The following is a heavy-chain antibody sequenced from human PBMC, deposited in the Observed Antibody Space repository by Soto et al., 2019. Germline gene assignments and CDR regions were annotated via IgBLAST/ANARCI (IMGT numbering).Heavy chain of an antibody. J-gene: IGHJ5*02. CDR3: ARIPRVNWYVRRWFDP. Sequence: SETLSLTCAVYGGSFSGYYWSWIRQPPGKGLEWIGEINHSGSTNYNPSLKSRVTISVDTSKNQFSLKLSSVTAADTAVYYCARIPRVNWYVRRWFDPWGQGTLVTVSS. V-gene: IGHV4-34*01. CDR2: INHSGST. D-gene: IGHD1-1*01. CDR1: GGSFSGYY.